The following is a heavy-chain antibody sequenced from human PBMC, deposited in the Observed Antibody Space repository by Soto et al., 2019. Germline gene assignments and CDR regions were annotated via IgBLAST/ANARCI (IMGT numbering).Heavy chain of an antibody. D-gene: IGHD3-22*01. CDR1: GYTFTSYG. Sequence: ASVKVSCKASGYTFTSYGISWVRQAPGQGLEWMGWISAYNGNTNYAQKLQGRGTMTTDTSTSTAYMELRSLRSDDTAVYYCARGRWYYDSSGYYYFDYWGQGTLVTVSS. J-gene: IGHJ4*02. CDR2: ISAYNGNT. V-gene: IGHV1-18*01. CDR3: ARGRWYYDSSGYYYFDY.